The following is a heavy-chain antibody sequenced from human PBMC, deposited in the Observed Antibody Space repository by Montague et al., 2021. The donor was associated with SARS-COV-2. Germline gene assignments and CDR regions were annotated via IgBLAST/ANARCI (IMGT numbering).Heavy chain of an antibody. CDR3: ARGEILTANSGYIYHGMDV. J-gene: IGHJ6*02. CDR2: IYYSRST. CDR1: GGSIRNYY. V-gene: IGHV4-59*01. D-gene: IGHD3-9*01. Sequence: SETLSLTCTVSGGSIRNYYWTWIRQSPGKGLEWIRFIYYSRSTNSNPSLESRVTISVDTSKNQFSLNLTSVTAADTAVYYCARGEILTANSGYIYHGMDVWGQGTTVTVSS.